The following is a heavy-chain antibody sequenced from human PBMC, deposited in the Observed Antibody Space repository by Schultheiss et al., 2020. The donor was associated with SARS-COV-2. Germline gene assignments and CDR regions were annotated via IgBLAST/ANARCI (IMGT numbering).Heavy chain of an antibody. D-gene: IGHD1-26*01. V-gene: IGHV4-34*09. Sequence: SQTLSLTCAVYGGSFSGYYWSWIRQPPGKGLEWIGYIYYSGSTYYNPSLKSRVTISVDTSKNQFSLKLSSVTAADTAVYYCARDRFGGSSDYWGQGTLVTVSS. CDR3: ARDRFGGSSDY. J-gene: IGHJ4*02. CDR1: GGSFSGYY. CDR2: IYYSGST.